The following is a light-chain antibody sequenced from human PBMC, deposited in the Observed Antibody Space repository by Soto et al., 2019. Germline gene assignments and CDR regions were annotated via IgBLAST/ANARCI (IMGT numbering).Light chain of an antibody. Sequence: QSVLTQPPSASGSSGQSVTISCTGTSSDIGIYKYVSWYQLHPGKAPKLIIYEVTKRPSGVPDRFSGSKSGNTASLTVSGLQAEDEADYYCGSYAGINNFVFGPGTKLTVL. J-gene: IGLJ1*01. CDR1: SSDIGIYKY. CDR3: GSYAGINNFV. CDR2: EVT. V-gene: IGLV2-8*01.